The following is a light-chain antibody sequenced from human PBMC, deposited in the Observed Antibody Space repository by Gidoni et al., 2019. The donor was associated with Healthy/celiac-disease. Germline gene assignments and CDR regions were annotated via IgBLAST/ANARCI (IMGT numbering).Light chain of an antibody. J-gene: IGLJ2*01. CDR1: NIGSKS. CDR2: DDS. Sequence: SYVLPQPPSLSLAPAQTARITCGGNNIGSKSVHWYKKKPGQAPVMVVYDDSDRPSGIPERFSGSNSGNTATLTISRVEAGDEADYYCQVWDSSSDHPVVFGGGTKLTVL. CDR3: QVWDSSSDHPVV. V-gene: IGLV3-21*02.